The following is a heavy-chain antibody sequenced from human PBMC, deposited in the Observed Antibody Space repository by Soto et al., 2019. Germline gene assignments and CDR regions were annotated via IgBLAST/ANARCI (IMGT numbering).Heavy chain of an antibody. V-gene: IGHV4-59*08. CDR3: AKNWNWGSLVH. CDR1: GDSISTDY. Sequence: SETLSLTCTFSGDSISTDYWSWIRRSPGKGLEWIGFIYYGGSTNYNPSLKSRVTISVDTPKNQFSLKLSSVTAADTAVYYCAKNWNWGSLVHWGQGTLVTVS. J-gene: IGHJ4*02. CDR2: IYYGGST. D-gene: IGHD7-27*01.